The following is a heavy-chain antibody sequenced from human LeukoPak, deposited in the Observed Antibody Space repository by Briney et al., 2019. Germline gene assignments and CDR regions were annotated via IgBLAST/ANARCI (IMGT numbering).Heavy chain of an antibody. CDR2: INPNSGGT. CDR1: GYTFTGYY. J-gene: IGHJ4*02. D-gene: IGHD3-10*01. CDR3: ASQYYGSGPNPPLDY. Sequence: HEASVKVSCKASGYTFTGYYMHWVRQAPGQGLEWMGWINPNSGGTNYAQKFQGRVTMTRDTSISTAYMELSRLRSDDTAVYYCASQYYGSGPNPPLDYWGQGTLVTVSS. V-gene: IGHV1-2*02.